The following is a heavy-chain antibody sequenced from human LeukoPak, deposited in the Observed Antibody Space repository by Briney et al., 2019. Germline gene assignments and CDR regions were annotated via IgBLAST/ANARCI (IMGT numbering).Heavy chain of an antibody. CDR3: AKDSNLDSSGYYYLIDAFDI. CDR2: ISWNSGSI. J-gene: IGHJ3*02. V-gene: IGHV3-9*01. CDR1: GFTFADYG. D-gene: IGHD3-22*01. Sequence: PGGSLRLSCAASGFTFADYGMSWVRQAPGKGLEWVSGISWNSGSIGYADSVKGRFTISRDNAKNSLYLQMNSLRAEDTALYYCAKDSNLDSSGYYYLIDAFDIWGQGTMVTVSS.